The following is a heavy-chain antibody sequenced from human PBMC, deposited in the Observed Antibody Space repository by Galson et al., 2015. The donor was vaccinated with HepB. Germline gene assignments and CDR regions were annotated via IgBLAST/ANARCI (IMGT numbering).Heavy chain of an antibody. CDR2: IIPIFGTA. J-gene: IGHJ4*02. Sequence: SVKVSCKASGGTFSSYAISWVRQAPGQGLEWMGGIIPIFGTANYAQKFQGRVTITADESTSTAYMELSSLRSEDTAVYYCASAALTYYYDSSAQLGRVWGQGTLVTVSS. CDR3: ASAALTYYYDSSAQLGRV. V-gene: IGHV1-69*13. D-gene: IGHD3-22*01. CDR1: GGTFSSYA.